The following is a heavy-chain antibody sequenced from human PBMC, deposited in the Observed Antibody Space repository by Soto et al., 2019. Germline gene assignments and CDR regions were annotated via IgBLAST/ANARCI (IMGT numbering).Heavy chain of an antibody. J-gene: IGHJ4*02. Sequence: SGPTLVNPTQTLTLTCTLSGFSLVTGGERVSWIRQPPGQALEWLARIDGNDGKYYTPSLKTRLTISKDNSKNQVVLTMTNMDPVDTATYYCARTMPSIGTFEYWGQGALVTVSS. CDR1: GFSLVTGGER. CDR2: IDGNDGK. V-gene: IGHV2-70*04. CDR3: ARTMPSIGTFEY. D-gene: IGHD2-2*01.